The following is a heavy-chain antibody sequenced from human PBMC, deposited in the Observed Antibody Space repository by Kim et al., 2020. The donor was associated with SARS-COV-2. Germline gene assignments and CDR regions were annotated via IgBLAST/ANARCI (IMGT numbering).Heavy chain of an antibody. CDR2: INPNSGGT. J-gene: IGHJ6*02. D-gene: IGHD3-10*01. CDR1: GYTFTGYY. Sequence: ASVKVSCKASGYTFTGYYMHWVRQAPGQGLEWMGWINPNSGGTNYAQKFQGWVTMTRDTSISTAYMELSRLRSDDTAVYYCARGRSAMVRGVVSCYGMDAWGQGTPVTVSS. V-gene: IGHV1-2*04. CDR3: ARGRSAMVRGVVSCYGMDA.